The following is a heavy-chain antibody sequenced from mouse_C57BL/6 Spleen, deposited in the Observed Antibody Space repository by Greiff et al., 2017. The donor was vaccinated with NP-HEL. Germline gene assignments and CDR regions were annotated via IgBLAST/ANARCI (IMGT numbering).Heavy chain of an antibody. CDR1: GFTFSSYA. V-gene: IGHV5-4*03. J-gene: IGHJ2*01. Sequence: EVKLMESGGGLVKPGGSLKLSCAASGFTFSSYAMSWVRQTPEKRLEWVATISDGGSYTYYPDNVKGRFTISRDNAKNNLYLQMSHLKSEDTAMYYCARTSRHEDYFDYWGQGTTLTVSS. CDR2: ISDGGSYT. CDR3: ARTSRHEDYFDY. D-gene: IGHD1-1*01.